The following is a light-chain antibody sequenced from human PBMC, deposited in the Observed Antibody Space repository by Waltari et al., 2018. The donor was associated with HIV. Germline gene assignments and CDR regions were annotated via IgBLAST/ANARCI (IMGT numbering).Light chain of an antibody. V-gene: IGLV2-14*03. CDR3: GSFTTTNTLYYV. Sequence: QSALTQPASVSGSPGQSVTISCTGTSSDVVDYNSLSWYQQLPGSAPKLIIEAVTNRPSGISSRFSGSRSGNTASLTISGLQTGDEADYYCGSFTTTNTLYYVFGTGTRVTVL. J-gene: IGLJ1*01. CDR2: AVT. CDR1: SSDVVDYNS.